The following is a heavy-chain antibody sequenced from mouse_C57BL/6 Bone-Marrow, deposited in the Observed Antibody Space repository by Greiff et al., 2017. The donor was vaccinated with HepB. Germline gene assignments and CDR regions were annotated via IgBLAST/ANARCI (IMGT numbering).Heavy chain of an antibody. Sequence: VQLQQSGTVLARPGASVKMSCKTSGYTFTSYWMHWVKQRPGQGLEWIGAIYPGNSDTSYNQKFKGKAKLTAVTSASTAYTELSSLTNEDSAVYYCTRSGGSSYGYAMDYWGQGTSVTVSS. CDR2: IYPGNSDT. V-gene: IGHV1-5*01. J-gene: IGHJ4*01. CDR3: TRSGGSSYGYAMDY. CDR1: GYTFTSYW. D-gene: IGHD1-1*01.